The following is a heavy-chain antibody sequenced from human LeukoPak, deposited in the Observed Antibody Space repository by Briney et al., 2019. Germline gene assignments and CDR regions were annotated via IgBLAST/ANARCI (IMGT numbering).Heavy chain of an antibody. Sequence: SETLSLTCTVSGGSISSGGYYWSWIRQPPGKGLEWIGYIYHSGSTYYNPSLKSRVTISVDTSKNQFSLKLSSVTAADTAVYYCARDREYAFDIWGQGTMVTVSS. V-gene: IGHV4-30-2*05. CDR1: GGSISSGGYY. CDR3: ARDREYAFDI. CDR2: IYHSGST. J-gene: IGHJ3*02.